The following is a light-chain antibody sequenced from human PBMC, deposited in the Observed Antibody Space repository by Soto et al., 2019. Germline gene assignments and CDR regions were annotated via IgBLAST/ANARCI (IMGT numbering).Light chain of an antibody. CDR1: STDVGAYNY. CDR3: SSYAGSNSFA. V-gene: IGLV2-8*01. J-gene: IGLJ1*01. CDR2: EVT. Sequence: QSVLTQPPSASGSPGQSVTISCTGTSTDVGAYNYVSWYQQRPGKAPKLMIFEVTKRPSGVPDRFSGSKSGNTASLTVSGVQADDEADYYCSSYAGSNSFAFGTGTKVTVL.